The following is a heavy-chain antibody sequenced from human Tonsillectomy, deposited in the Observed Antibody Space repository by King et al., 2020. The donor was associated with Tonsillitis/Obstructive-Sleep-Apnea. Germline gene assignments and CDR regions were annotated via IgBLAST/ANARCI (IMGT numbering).Heavy chain of an antibody. D-gene: IGHD1-20*01. Sequence: QVQLQESGPGLVKPSETLSLTCTVSGGSISSYYWSWIRQPPEKGLEWIGYIYYSGSTNYNPSLKSRVTISVDTSKNQFSLKLSSVTAADTAMYYCARDGGYNWNLFDYWGQGTLVTVSP. CDR2: IYYSGST. J-gene: IGHJ4*02. CDR3: ARDGGYNWNLFDY. V-gene: IGHV4-59*01. CDR1: GGSISSYY.